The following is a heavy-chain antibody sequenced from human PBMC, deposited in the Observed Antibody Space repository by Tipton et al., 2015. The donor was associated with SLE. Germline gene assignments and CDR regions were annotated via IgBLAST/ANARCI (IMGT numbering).Heavy chain of an antibody. Sequence: TLSLTCAVYGGSFSGYYWSWIRQPPGKGLEWIGEINHSGSTNYNPSLESRVTISVDTSKNQFSLKLNSVTAADTALYYCARRGSYLGYWGQGTLVTVSS. D-gene: IGHD1-26*01. CDR3: ARRGSYLGY. V-gene: IGHV4-34*01. CDR1: GGSFSGYY. CDR2: INHSGST. J-gene: IGHJ4*02.